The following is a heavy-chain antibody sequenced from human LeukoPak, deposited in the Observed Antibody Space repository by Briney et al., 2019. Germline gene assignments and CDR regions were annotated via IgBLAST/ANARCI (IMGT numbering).Heavy chain of an antibody. D-gene: IGHD1-26*01. J-gene: IGHJ6*02. CDR3: ARDRGSYRYYYYYGMDV. CDR1: GFTFSSYG. V-gene: IGHV3-33*01. CDR2: IWYDGSNK. Sequence: GGSLRLSCAASGFTFSSYGMHWVRQAPGQGLEWVAVIWYDGSNKYYADSVKGRFTISRDNSKNTLYLQMNSLRAEDTAVYYCARDRGSYRYYYYYGMDVWGQGTTVTVSS.